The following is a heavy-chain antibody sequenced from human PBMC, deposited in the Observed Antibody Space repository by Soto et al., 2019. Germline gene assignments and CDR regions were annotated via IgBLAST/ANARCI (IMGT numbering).Heavy chain of an antibody. Sequence: EVQLVESGGGLVKPGGSLRLSCAASGLTCSSYSMNWVRQAPGKGLEWVSSISSGDSYIYYADSVRGRFTISRDNAENSLDLQMNSRRVEDTAGYYCVASHEGSCYIRDWDQGALVTVSS. J-gene: IGHJ4*02. V-gene: IGHV3-21*01. CDR3: VASHEGSCYIRD. D-gene: IGHD5-18*01. CDR1: GLTCSSYS. CDR2: ISSGDSYI.